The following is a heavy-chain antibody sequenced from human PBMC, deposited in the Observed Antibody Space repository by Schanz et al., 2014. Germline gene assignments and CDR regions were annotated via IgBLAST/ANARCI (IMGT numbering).Heavy chain of an antibody. CDR3: ARPPHDSSGYYPFDY. CDR1: GFIFRSFG. CDR2: IWSDGTNE. J-gene: IGHJ4*02. D-gene: IGHD3-22*01. V-gene: IGHV3-33*01. Sequence: QGQLVESGGGVVQPGKSLRLSCATSGFIFRSFGIHWVRQAPGKGLEWVAVIWSDGTNEYYADSVKGRFTISGDSSKYTVYLQMNTLRAEDTAVYYCARPPHDSSGYYPFDYWGQGTLVTVSS.